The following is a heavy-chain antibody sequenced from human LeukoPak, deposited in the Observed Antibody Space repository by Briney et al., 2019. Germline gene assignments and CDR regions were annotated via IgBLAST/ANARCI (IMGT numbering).Heavy chain of an antibody. CDR3: ARHYDSSGYWYYFNY. J-gene: IGHJ4*02. Sequence: SETLSLTCTVSGDSISSYYWSWIRQPPGKGLEWIGYIYYSGSTNYNPSLKSRLTISVDTSKNQFSLELSSVTAADTAVYYCARHYDSSGYWYYFNYWGRGTLVTVSS. D-gene: IGHD3-22*01. V-gene: IGHV4-59*08. CDR1: GDSISSYY. CDR2: IYYSGST.